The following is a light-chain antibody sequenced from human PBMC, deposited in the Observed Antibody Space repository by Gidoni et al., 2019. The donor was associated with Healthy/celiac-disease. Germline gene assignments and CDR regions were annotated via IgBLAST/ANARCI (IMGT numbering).Light chain of an antibody. V-gene: IGLV1-47*01. J-gene: IGLJ1*01. CDR3: AAWDDSLSGYV. CDR2: RNN. CDR1: SSNIGSNY. Sequence: QSVLTQPPSASGTPGQRVTISFSGSSSNIGSNYVYWYQQLPGTAPKLLIYRNNQRPSGVPARFSGSPSGTSASLAISGLRSEDEADYYCAAWDDSLSGYVFGTGTKVTVL.